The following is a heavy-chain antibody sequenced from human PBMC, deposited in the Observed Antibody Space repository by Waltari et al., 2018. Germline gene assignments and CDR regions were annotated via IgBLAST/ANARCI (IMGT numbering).Heavy chain of an antibody. CDR2: IWYDGSKK. Sequence: QEKLVESGGGVVQSGRSLKLSCEASGFSFTNYGMHWVRQAPGQGLEWVAIIWYDGSKKYYADSVKGRFDISRDNSRNTLYLQMDSLRAEDTAVYFCARDQYGESFYYAMNVWGQGTAVTVSS. CDR1: GFSFTNYG. D-gene: IGHD1-26*01. J-gene: IGHJ6*02. V-gene: IGHV3-33*01. CDR3: ARDQYGESFYYAMNV.